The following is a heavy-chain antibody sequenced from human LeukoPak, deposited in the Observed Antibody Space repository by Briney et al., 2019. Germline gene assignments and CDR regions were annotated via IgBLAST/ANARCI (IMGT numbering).Heavy chain of an antibody. D-gene: IGHD3-3*01. J-gene: IGHJ5*02. CDR1: GFSLTDHS. V-gene: IGHV3-72*01. CDR2: SRNKANNYAT. Sequence: PGGSLRLSCAASGFSLTDHSLDWVRQAPGKGLEWVGRSRNKANNYATDYAASVQGRFTISRDDSKSSVYLQMNSLKTEDTAVYYCARDTSGYYYNWFDPWGQGTLVTVSS. CDR3: ARDTSGYYYNWFDP.